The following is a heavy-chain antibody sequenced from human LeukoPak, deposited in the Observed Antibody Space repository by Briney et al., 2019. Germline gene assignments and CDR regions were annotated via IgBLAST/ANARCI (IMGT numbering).Heavy chain of an antibody. CDR3: ARGAGVRYFDWLACRVGFDY. Sequence: SETLSLTCAVYGGSFSGYYWSWIRQPPGKGLEWIGEINHSGSTNYNPSLKSRVTISVDTSKNQFSLKLSSVTAADTAVYYCARGAGVRYFDWLACRVGFDYWGQGTLVTVSS. CDR2: INHSGST. J-gene: IGHJ4*02. V-gene: IGHV4-34*01. D-gene: IGHD3-9*01. CDR1: GGSFSGYY.